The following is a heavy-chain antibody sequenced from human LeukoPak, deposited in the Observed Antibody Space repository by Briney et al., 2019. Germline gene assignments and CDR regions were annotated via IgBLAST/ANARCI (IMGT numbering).Heavy chain of an antibody. CDR3: ARDAPVKQWLVREHFDY. Sequence: GASVKVSCKASGYTFTGYYMHWVRQAPGQGLEWMGWISAYNGNTNYAQKLQGRVTMTTDTSTSTAYMELRSLRSDDTAVYYCARDAPVKQWLVREHFDYWGQGTLVTVSS. J-gene: IGHJ4*02. V-gene: IGHV1-18*04. CDR1: GYTFTGYY. D-gene: IGHD6-19*01. CDR2: ISAYNGNT.